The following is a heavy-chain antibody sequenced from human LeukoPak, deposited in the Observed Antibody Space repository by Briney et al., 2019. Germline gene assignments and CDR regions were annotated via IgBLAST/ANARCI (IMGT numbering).Heavy chain of an antibody. V-gene: IGHV3-9*01. D-gene: IGHD3-9*01. CDR3: AKGVTYYDILTGSDY. J-gene: IGHJ4*02. CDR1: GFSFDDYG. Sequence: GGSLRLSCVASGFSFDDYGMFWVRQTPGKGLEWVSGISWNSGNIGYADSVKGRFTISRDNSKNTLYLQMNSLRAEDTAVYYCAKGVTYYDILTGSDYWGQGTLVTVSS. CDR2: ISWNSGNI.